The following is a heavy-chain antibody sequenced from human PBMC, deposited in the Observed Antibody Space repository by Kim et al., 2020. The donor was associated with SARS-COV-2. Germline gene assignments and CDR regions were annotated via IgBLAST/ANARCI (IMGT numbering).Heavy chain of an antibody. J-gene: IGHJ6*02. CDR1: GFTFSSYS. CDR3: ARDGPACSSTSCYVYYYYYYGMDV. V-gene: IGHV3-21*01. D-gene: IGHD2-2*01. CDR2: ISSSSSYI. Sequence: GGSLRLSCAASGFTFSSYSMNWVRQAPGKGLEWVSSISSSSSYIYYADSVKGRFTISRDNAKNSLYLQMNSLRAEDTAVYYCARDGPACSSTSCYVYYYYYYGMDVWGQGTTVTVSS.